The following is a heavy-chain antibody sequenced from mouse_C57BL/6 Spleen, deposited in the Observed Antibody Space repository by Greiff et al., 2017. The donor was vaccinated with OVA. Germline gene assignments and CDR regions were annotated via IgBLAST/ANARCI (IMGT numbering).Heavy chain of an antibody. Sequence: EVQRVESGEGLVKPGGSLKLSCAASGFTFSSYAMSWVRQTPEKRLEWVAYISSGGDYIYYADTVKGRFTISRDNARNTLYLQMSSLKSEDTAMYYCTKIYYDYEFAYWGQGTLVTVSA. V-gene: IGHV5-9-1*02. CDR3: TKIYYDYEFAY. J-gene: IGHJ3*01. CDR2: ISSGGDYI. D-gene: IGHD2-4*01. CDR1: GFTFSSYA.